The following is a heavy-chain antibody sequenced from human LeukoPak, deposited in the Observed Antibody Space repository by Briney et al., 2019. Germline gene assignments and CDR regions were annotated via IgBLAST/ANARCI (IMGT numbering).Heavy chain of an antibody. V-gene: IGHV4-39*07. D-gene: IGHD3-22*01. Sequence: SETLSLTCTVSGGSISSSSYYWGWIRQPPGKGLEWIGSIFYSGSTNYNPSLKSRVTISVDTSKNQFSLKLSSVTAADTAVYYCARGRKYYYDSSGYRSRAFDIWGQGTMVTVSS. J-gene: IGHJ3*02. CDR1: GGSISSSSYY. CDR3: ARGRKYYYDSSGYRSRAFDI. CDR2: IFYSGST.